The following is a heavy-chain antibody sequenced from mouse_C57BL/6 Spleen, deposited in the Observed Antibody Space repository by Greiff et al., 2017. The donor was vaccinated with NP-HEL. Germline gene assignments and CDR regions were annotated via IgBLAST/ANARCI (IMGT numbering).Heavy chain of an antibody. V-gene: IGHV1-42*01. Sequence: EVQLQQSGPELVKPGASVQISCKASGYSFTGYYMNWVKQSPEKSLEWIGEINPSTGGTTYNQKFKAQATLTVDKSSSPAYMQLKGLTSEDSAVYYCAREEGRNYLDYWGQGTTLTVSS. CDR1: GYSFTGYY. CDR2: INPSTGGT. J-gene: IGHJ2*01. CDR3: AREEGRNYLDY.